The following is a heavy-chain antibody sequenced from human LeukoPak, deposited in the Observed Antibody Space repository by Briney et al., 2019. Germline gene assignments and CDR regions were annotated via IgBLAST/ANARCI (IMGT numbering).Heavy chain of an antibody. J-gene: IGHJ5*02. CDR3: ARDNSVRDEAWWFNP. V-gene: IGHV1-46*01. CDR1: GYTFTSNY. CDR2: ISPSGGST. D-gene: IGHD5-24*01. Sequence: ASVKVSCTSFGYTFTSNYMHWVRQAPGQGPEWMGVISPSGGSTTYAQKFQGRVTLTRDMSTSTDYLELSSLRSEDTAVYYCARDNSVRDEAWWFNPWGQGTLVTVSS.